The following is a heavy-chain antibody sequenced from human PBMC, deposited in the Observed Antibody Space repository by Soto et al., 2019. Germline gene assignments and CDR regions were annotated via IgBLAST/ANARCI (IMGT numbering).Heavy chain of an antibody. J-gene: IGHJ4*02. CDR1: GFTFSSYG. V-gene: IGHV3-30*18. CDR2: ISYDGSNK. D-gene: IGHD3-22*01. CDR3: AKDIGYYDSSGLLD. Sequence: PGGSLRLSCAASGFTFSSYGMHWVRQAPGKGLEWVAVISYDGSNKYYADSVKGRFTISRDNSKNTLYLQMNSLRAEDTAVYYCAKDIGYYDSSGLLDWGQGTLVTVSS.